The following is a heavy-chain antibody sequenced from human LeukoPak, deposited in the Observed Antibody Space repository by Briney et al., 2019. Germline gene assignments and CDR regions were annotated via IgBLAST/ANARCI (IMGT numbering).Heavy chain of an antibody. CDR1: GFTFSSYA. V-gene: IGHV3-23*01. CDR3: AKDYSYGPYYFDY. D-gene: IGHD5-18*01. Sequence: GGSPRLSCAASGFTFSSYAMSWVRQAPGKGLEWVSAISGSGGSTYYADSVKGRFTISRDNSKNTLYLQMNSLRAEDTAVYYCAKDYSYGPYYFDYWGQGTLVTVSS. CDR2: ISGSGGST. J-gene: IGHJ4*02.